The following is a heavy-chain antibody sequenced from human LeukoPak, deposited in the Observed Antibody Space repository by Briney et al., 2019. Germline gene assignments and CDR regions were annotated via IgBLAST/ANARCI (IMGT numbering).Heavy chain of an antibody. D-gene: IGHD2-21*02. J-gene: IGHJ6*02. CDR2: IKSDGRST. CDR1: GFTFSNYW. CDR3: SRDSLTSCGGDCYSGLDV. Sequence: PGGSLRLSCAASGFTFSNYWMHWVRQAPGEALMWVSRIKSDGRSTTYADSVKGRFTIYRDNAKNTLYLQMNSLRAEDTAVYYCSRDSLTSCGGDCYSGLDVWGQETTVTVS. V-gene: IGHV3-74*01.